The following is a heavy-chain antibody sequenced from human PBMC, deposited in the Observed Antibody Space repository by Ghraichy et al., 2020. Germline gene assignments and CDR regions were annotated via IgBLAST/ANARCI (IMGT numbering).Heavy chain of an antibody. J-gene: IGHJ4*02. CDR1: GFTFNNYA. Sequence: GESLNISCAASGFTFNNYAMNWVRQAPGKGLEWVSAISGGGGSTYSADSVKGRFTISRDNSKNTLYLQMNSLRAEDTAVYYCAKGSGYSYAYADSWGQGTLVTVSS. D-gene: IGHD5-18*01. CDR2: ISGGGGST. CDR3: AKGSGYSYAYADS. V-gene: IGHV3-23*01.